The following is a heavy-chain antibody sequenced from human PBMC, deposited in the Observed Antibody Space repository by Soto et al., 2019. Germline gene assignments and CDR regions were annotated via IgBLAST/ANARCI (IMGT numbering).Heavy chain of an antibody. CDR2: AHYAGSA. CDR1: GGSVKRDY. D-gene: IGHD3-3*02. V-gene: IGHV4-59*02. CDR3: ARDALAISSAFDM. J-gene: IGHJ3*02. Sequence: SETLSLTCTVSGGSVKRDYWTWIRQSPGKGLEWIAYAHYAGSASYNPSLKSRVSISIDSSSNQFSLKLNSLTAADTAVYYCARDALAISSAFDMWGQGTLVT.